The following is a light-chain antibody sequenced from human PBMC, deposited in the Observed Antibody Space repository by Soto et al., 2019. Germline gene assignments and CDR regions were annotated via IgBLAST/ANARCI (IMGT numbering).Light chain of an antibody. CDR1: QGISSY. CDR3: QQYGTTPWT. J-gene: IGKJ5*01. Sequence: GDRVTISCRMSQGISSYLDCYQQKPGKAPELLIYAASTLQSGVPSRFSGSGSGTGFTLTISSLEPEDFALYYCQQYGTTPWTFGQGTRLEIK. CDR2: AAS. V-gene: IGKV1D-8*02.